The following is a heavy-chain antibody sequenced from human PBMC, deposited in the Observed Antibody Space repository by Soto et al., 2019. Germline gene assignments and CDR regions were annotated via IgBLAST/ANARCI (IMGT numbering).Heavy chain of an antibody. CDR3: ARGGAVAGDPNLQRYYYGMDV. Sequence: QVQLVQSGAEVKKPGSSVKVSCEASGRTFSSYSIIWVRQAPGQGLEWMGRITPVLGIANYAQKFQGRVTITADKSTSTAYMDLSSVTFEDTAVYYCARGGAVAGDPNLQRYYYGMDVWGQGTTVTVSS. J-gene: IGHJ6*02. D-gene: IGHD6-19*01. V-gene: IGHV1-69*02. CDR1: GRTFSSYS. CDR2: ITPVLGIA.